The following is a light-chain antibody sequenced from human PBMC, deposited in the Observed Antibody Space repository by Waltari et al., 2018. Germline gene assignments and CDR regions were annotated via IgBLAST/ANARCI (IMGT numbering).Light chain of an antibody. Sequence: EVVLTQSPGTLSLSPGDRATLSCRARQSVSRTLAWHQHKPGQAPRLLIYDASNRATGISDRLSGGGSGTDVSLTISRLEPEDFAVYYCQKYGSVPATFGQGTKVEIK. CDR3: QKYGSVPAT. J-gene: IGKJ1*01. CDR1: QSVSRT. V-gene: IGKV3-20*01. CDR2: DAS.